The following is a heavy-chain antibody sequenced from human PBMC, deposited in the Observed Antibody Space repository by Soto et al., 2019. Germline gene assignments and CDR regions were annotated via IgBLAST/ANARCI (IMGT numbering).Heavy chain of an antibody. CDR2: ISYDGSNK. CDR3: AKDQGGHFDY. V-gene: IGHV3-30*18. Sequence: QVQLVESGGGVVQPGRSLRLSCAASGFTFNSYGMHWVRQAPGKGLEWVAVISYDGSNKYYADSVKGRFTISRDNSKNTLYLQMNSLRAEDTAVYYCAKDQGGHFDYWGQGTLVTVSS. J-gene: IGHJ4*02. CDR1: GFTFNSYG. D-gene: IGHD3-16*01.